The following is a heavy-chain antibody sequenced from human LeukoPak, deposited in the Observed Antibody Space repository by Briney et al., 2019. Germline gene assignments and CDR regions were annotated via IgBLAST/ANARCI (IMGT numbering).Heavy chain of an antibody. Sequence: ASVKVSCKTSGYTFISHDINWVRQATGQGLEWMGWMDPNSGNTGYAQRFQGRITLTRSTSLSEAYMELTSLKFEDTAVYYCARVQGSDTSGSFDHWGQGTLVTVSS. CDR2: MDPNSGNT. D-gene: IGHD1-26*01. V-gene: IGHV1-8*01. CDR3: ARVQGSDTSGSFDH. CDR1: GYTFISHD. J-gene: IGHJ4*02.